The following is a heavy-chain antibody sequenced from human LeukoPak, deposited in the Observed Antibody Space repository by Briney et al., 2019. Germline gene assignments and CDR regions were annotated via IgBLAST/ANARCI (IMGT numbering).Heavy chain of an antibody. Sequence: PGRSLRLSCTASGFTFGDYAMSWFRQAPGKGLEWVGFIRSKAYGGTTEYAASVKGRFTISRDDSKSIAYLQMNSLKTEDTAVYYCTRDIVWGSYRYGFDYWGQGTLVTVSS. J-gene: IGHJ4*02. D-gene: IGHD3-16*02. CDR2: IRSKAYGGTT. CDR1: GFTFGDYA. V-gene: IGHV3-49*03. CDR3: TRDIVWGSYRYGFDY.